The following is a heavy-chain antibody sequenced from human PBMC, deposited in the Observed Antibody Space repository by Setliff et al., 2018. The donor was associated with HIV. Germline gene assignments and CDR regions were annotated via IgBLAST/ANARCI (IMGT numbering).Heavy chain of an antibody. CDR1: GFTFGYYN. CDR3: ARGAYGYYFDY. CDR2: IVASSTNI. D-gene: IGHD4-17*01. J-gene: IGHJ4*02. V-gene: IGHV3-21*01. Sequence: GGSLRLSCAASGFTFGYYNMNWVRQAPGKGLEWVSSIVASSTNIYYADSVRGRFTVSRDNARDSLYLQMDSLRAEDTAVYYCARGAYGYYFDYWGQGALVTVSS.